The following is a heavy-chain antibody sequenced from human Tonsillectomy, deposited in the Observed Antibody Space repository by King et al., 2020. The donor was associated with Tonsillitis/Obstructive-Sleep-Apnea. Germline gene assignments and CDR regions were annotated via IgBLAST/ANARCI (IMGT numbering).Heavy chain of an antibody. Sequence: VQLVESGGGLVQPGRSLRLSCAASGFTFDDYAMYWVRQAPGKGLEWVSGISWNSGSTVYAESVKGRFTISRDNAKNFLYLQMNSLRAEDTALYYCAKDLIIAVSGTPGDAFDIWGQGTMVTVSS. D-gene: IGHD6-13*01. CDR3: AKDLIIAVSGTPGDAFDI. CDR2: ISWNSGST. CDR1: GFTFDDYA. J-gene: IGHJ3*02. V-gene: IGHV3-9*01.